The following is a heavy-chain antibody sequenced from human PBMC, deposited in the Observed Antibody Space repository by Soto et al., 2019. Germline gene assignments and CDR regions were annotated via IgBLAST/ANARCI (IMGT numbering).Heavy chain of an antibody. CDR2: VIPIFGTP. D-gene: IGHD2-15*01. Sequence: QVQLVQSGAEVKKPGSSVKVSCKSSGGTFGSYAIRWVRQAPGQGLEWMGGVIPIFGTPHYAQKFHGRVTITADIPTSTAYLELSSLKSADTAVYYCSKMRWTISLQEEDAIWGQGTVVTVSA. CDR3: SKMRWTISLQEEDAI. V-gene: IGHV1-69*06. CDR1: GGTFGSYA. J-gene: IGHJ4*02.